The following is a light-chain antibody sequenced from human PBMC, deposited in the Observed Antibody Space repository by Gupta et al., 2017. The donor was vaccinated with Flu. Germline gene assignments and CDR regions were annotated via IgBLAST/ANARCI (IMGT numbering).Light chain of an antibody. CDR1: SGSVSTTYH. CDR3: MPDMGSGIWV. CDR2: RTN. J-gene: IGLJ3*02. Sequence: QTVVTQEPSFSVSPGGTVTLTCGLTSGSVSTTYHPSWYQQTPGQTPRTLIYRTNTRSAAVPGRFSGSIRGNTAALTITGAQADEASDYYLMPDMGSGIWVFGGGTKLTVL. V-gene: IGLV8-61*01.